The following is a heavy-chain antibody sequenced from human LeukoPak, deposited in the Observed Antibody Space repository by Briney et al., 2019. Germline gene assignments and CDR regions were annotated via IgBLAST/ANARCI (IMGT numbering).Heavy chain of an antibody. CDR3: AKVDSSSWPRGHFDY. CDR2: FSGSGDTT. D-gene: IGHD6-13*01. CDR1: GFTFSTYA. Sequence: HSGGSLRLSCVASGFTFSTYAMNWVRQAPGKGLEWVSGFSGSGDTTYFPDSVRGRFTISRDNSKKTLYLQMNSLRAEDTAVYYCAKVDSSSWPRGHFDYWGQGTLVTVSS. J-gene: IGHJ4*02. V-gene: IGHV3-23*01.